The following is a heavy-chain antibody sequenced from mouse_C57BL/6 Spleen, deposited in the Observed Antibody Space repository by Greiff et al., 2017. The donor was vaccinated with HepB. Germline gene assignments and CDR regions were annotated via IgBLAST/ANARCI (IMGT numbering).Heavy chain of an antibody. Sequence: VQLQQSGAELAKPGASVKLSCKASGYTFTSYWMHWVKQRPGQGLEWIGYINPSSGYTKYNQKFKDKAILTADKSSSTAYMQLSRLTYEDSAVYYCARDDANWAFAWFAYWGQGTLVTVSA. V-gene: IGHV1-7*01. CDR3: ARDDANWAFAWFAY. CDR1: GYTFTSYW. CDR2: INPSSGYT. D-gene: IGHD4-1*01. J-gene: IGHJ3*01.